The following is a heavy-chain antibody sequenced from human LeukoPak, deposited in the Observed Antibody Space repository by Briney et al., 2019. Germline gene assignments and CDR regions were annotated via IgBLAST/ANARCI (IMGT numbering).Heavy chain of an antibody. CDR2: IRWNSGNI. D-gene: IGHD6-19*01. CDR1: GFTFDDYA. CDR3: VKDMIEGGGSGLFDH. J-gene: IGHJ5*02. V-gene: IGHV3-9*01. Sequence: QPGGSLTLSCAASGFTFDDYAMQWVRQAPGKGLEWGSGIRWNSGNIGYADSVKGRFTISRDNAKNSLYLQMNSLRAEDTALYYCVKDMIEGGGSGLFDHWGQGTLVTVSS.